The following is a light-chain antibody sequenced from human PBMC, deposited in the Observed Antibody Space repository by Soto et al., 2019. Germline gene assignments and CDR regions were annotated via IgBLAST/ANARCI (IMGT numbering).Light chain of an antibody. J-gene: IGKJ1*01. CDR1: QSVSSNS. CDR2: GTS. Sequence: EIVLTQSPGTLSLSPGESATLSCRASQSVSSNSLAWYRRNPGQPPSLLIYGTSTRATDIPRRCSGSGSGIDFTLTTTRLEPEDFAVYFCQQYGDSPPTFGQGTKVEVK. V-gene: IGKV3-20*01. CDR3: QQYGDSPPT.